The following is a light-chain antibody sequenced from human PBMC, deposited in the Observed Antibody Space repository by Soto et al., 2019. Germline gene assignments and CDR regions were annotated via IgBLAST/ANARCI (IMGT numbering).Light chain of an antibody. V-gene: IGKV1-5*03. CDR3: QQYHIGGT. J-gene: IGKJ3*01. CDR2: KAS. Sequence: DIQMTQSPSTLSASVGDRVTITCRASQSISTWLAWYQQKPGKAPKLLIYKASSLESGVPSRFSGSASGTEFTLTISSLQPDDFATYYCQQYHIGGTFGPGTKVDIK. CDR1: QSISTW.